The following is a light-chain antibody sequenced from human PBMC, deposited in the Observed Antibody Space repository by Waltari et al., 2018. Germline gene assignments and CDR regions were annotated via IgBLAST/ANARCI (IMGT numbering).Light chain of an antibody. J-gene: IGKJ2*01. Sequence: DIQMTQSPSSLSASVGDRVTITCRVSQGISNSLAWYQQKPGKAPKLLLDASSTLESGVPSRFSGSGSGTDYTLTISSLQPEDFATYYCEQYFSTPPYTFGQGTKLEI. CDR1: QGISNS. V-gene: IGKV1-NL1*01. CDR3: EQYFSTPPYT. CDR2: ASS.